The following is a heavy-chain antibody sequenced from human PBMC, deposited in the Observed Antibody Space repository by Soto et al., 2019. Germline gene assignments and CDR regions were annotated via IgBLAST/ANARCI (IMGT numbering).Heavy chain of an antibody. D-gene: IGHD6-13*01. CDR2: ISSSGSTI. CDR1: GFTFSDYY. V-gene: IGHV3-11*01. CDR3: ARDARVIAAARKARGAFDI. J-gene: IGHJ3*02. Sequence: GGSLRLSCAASGFTFSDYYMSWIRQAPGKGLEWVSYISSSGSTIYYADSVKGRFTISRDNAKNSLYLQMNSLRAEDTAVYYCARDARVIAAARKARGAFDIWGQGTMVTVSS.